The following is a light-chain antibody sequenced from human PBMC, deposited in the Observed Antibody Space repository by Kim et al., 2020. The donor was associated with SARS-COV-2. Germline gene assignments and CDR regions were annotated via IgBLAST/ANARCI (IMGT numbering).Light chain of an antibody. V-gene: IGKV3-20*01. CDR3: QQYSSPPLLT. CDR2: GTS. Sequence: SPGERASLFCRASQSVSRGYLAWYQQKRGQPPRLLIYGTSNRATGIPDRFSGSGSGTDFTLTISRLEPEDFAVYYCQQYSSPPLLTFGGGTKVEI. CDR1: QSVSRGY. J-gene: IGKJ4*01.